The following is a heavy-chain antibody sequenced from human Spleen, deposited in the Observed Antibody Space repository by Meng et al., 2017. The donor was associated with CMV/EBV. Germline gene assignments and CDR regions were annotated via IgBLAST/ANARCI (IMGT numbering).Heavy chain of an antibody. V-gene: IGHV3-20*04. Sequence: GESLKISCAASGFTFDDYGMSWVRQAPGKGLEWVSGIRWNGETTGYADSVKGRFTISRDNAKNSLYLQMNRLRAEDTALYYCAKLRGPTPSGTPFDIWGQGTRVTVSS. J-gene: IGHJ3*02. CDR2: IRWNGETT. CDR3: AKLRGPTPSGTPFDI. CDR1: GFTFDDYG. D-gene: IGHD1-26*01.